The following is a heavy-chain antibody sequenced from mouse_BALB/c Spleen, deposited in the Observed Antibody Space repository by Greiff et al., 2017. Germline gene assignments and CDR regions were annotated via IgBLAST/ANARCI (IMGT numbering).Heavy chain of an antibody. CDR3: ARDGNYLAWFAY. Sequence: VQLQQSGAELVKPGASVKLSCTASGFNIKDTYLHWVKQRPEQGLEWIGRIDPANGNTKYDPKFQGKATIPADTSSNTAYLQLSSLTSEDTAVYYCARDGNYLAWFAYWGQGTLVTVSA. D-gene: IGHD2-1*01. CDR1: GFNIKDTY. V-gene: IGHV14-3*02. J-gene: IGHJ3*01. CDR2: IDPANGNT.